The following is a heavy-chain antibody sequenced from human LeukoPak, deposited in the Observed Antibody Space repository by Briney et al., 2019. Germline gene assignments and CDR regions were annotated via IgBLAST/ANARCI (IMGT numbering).Heavy chain of an antibody. CDR1: GFSFSTYA. CDR3: ARDGTYYYDSSGYYSFDY. J-gene: IGHJ4*02. V-gene: IGHV3-48*04. Sequence: GGSLRLSCAASGFSFSTYAMSWVRQAPGKGLEWVSYITSGSTTIYYADSVKGRFTISRDNAKNSLYLQMNSLRAEDTAVYYCARDGTYYYDSSGYYSFDYWGQGTLVTVSS. CDR2: ITSGSTTI. D-gene: IGHD3-22*01.